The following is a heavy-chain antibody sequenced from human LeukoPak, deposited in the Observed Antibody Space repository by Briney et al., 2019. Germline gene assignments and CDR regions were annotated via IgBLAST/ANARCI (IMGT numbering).Heavy chain of an antibody. J-gene: IGHJ4*02. D-gene: IGHD4-17*01. CDR2: IIPIFGTA. Sequence: GASVKVSCKASGGTFSSYAISWVRQAPGQGLEWMGGIIPIFGTANYAQKFQGRVTITADESTSTAYMELSSLRSEDTAVYYCARVHDYGDYPFDYWGQGTLVTVSS. CDR3: ARVHDYGDYPFDY. V-gene: IGHV1-69*13. CDR1: GGTFSSYA.